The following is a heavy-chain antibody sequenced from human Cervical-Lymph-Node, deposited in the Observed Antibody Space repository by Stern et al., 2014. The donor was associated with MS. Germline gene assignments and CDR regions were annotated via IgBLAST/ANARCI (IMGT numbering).Heavy chain of an antibody. J-gene: IGHJ6*02. CDR3: ARSVYYYYGMDV. CDR1: GFTFSSYS. V-gene: IGHV3-21*01. CDR2: LSSSSSYI. Sequence: EVQLVESGGGLVKPGGSLRLSCAASGFTFSSYSMNWVRQAPGKGLEWVSSLSSSSSYIYYADSVKGRFTISRDNAKNSLYLQMNSPRAEDTAVYYCARSVYYYYGMDVWGQGTTVTVSS.